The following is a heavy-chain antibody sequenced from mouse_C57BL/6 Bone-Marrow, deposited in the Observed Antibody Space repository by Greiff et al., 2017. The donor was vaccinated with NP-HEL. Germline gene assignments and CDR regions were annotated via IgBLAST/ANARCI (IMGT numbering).Heavy chain of an antibody. J-gene: IGHJ2*01. CDR3: ARSRWFDLDY. CDR2: IYPRSGNT. CDR1: GYTFTSYG. V-gene: IGHV1-81*01. Sequence: VQLVESGAELARPGASVKLSCKASGYTFTSYGISWVKQSTGQGLEWIGEIYPRSGNTYYNEKFKGKATLTADKSSSTAYMELRSLTSEDSAVYFCARSRWFDLDYWGQGTTLTVSS. D-gene: IGHD1-1*02.